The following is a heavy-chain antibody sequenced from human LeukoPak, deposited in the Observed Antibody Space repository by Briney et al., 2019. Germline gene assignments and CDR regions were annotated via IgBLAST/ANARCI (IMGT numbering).Heavy chain of an antibody. CDR2: LRYDGSNK. D-gene: IGHD3-10*01. Sequence: GGSLRLSCAASGFTFSSYGMHWVRQAPGKGLEWVAFLRYDGSNKYYADSVKGRFTISRDNTKNTLYLHMNSLRAEDTAMYYCVNLHYPSESWGQGTLVTVSS. CDR3: VNLHYPSES. V-gene: IGHV3-30*02. J-gene: IGHJ5*02. CDR1: GFTFSSYG.